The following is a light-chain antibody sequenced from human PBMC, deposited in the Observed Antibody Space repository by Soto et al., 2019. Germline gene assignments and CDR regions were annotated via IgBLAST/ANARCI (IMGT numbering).Light chain of an antibody. CDR1: QSVSSNY. CDR2: DAS. Sequence: EIVLTQSPATLSLSPLEIATLSFVASQSVSSNYLAWYQQKPGLAPRLLIYDASNRATGIPDRFSGRGSGTDFTLTISSLQAEDVAVYYCQQYYTTPLTFGGGTKVDI. CDR3: QQYYTTPLT. V-gene: IGKV3D-20*01. J-gene: IGKJ4*01.